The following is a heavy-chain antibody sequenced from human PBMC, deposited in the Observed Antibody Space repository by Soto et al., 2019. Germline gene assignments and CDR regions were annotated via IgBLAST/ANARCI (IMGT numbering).Heavy chain of an antibody. D-gene: IGHD2-21*01. V-gene: IGHV4-59*11. CDR1: GVSMSSHY. Sequence: SETLSLTCSVSGVSMSSHYWTWLRQPPGKGLEWIGYISYSGSTYYNPSLKSRVTISADTSRNQFSLKLSSVIDAETAVYFCARADPDACVGDWGHGKMVTVS. CDR2: ISYSGST. J-gene: IGHJ3*01. CDR3: ARADPDACVGD.